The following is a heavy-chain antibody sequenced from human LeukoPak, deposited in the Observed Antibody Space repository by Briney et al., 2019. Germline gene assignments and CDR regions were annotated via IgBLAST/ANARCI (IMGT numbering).Heavy chain of an antibody. CDR2: ISAYNGNT. J-gene: IGHJ3*01. Sequence: GASVKVSCKASGYTFTSYGISWVRQAPGQGLEWMGWISAYNGNTNYAQKLQGRVTMTEDTSTDTAYMELSSLRSEDTAVYYCATIGKITIFGVVKTRDGFNVWGQGTMVTVSS. V-gene: IGHV1-18*01. CDR1: GYTFTSYG. CDR3: ATIGKITIFGVVKTRDGFNV. D-gene: IGHD3-3*01.